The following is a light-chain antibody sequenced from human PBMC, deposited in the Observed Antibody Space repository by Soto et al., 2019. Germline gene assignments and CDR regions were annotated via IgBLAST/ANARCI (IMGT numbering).Light chain of an antibody. CDR2: DDS. J-gene: IGKJ1*01. Sequence: DIQVTQSPSTLSASVGDRVTITCRASQPISTWLAWYQEKPGKAPKLLIYDDSSLEGGVPSRFSGSGSGTEFTLTISSLQPDDFATYYCHQYNYYRPTFGQGTKVEIK. CDR1: QPISTW. CDR3: HQYNYYRPT. V-gene: IGKV1-5*01.